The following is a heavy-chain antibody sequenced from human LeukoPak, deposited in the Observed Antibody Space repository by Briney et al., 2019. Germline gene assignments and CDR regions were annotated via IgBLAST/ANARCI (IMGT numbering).Heavy chain of an antibody. D-gene: IGHD5-12*01. J-gene: IGHJ3*02. CDR3: ARAYSDYDWTFRPLGDAFDI. CDR1: GFTLSRYA. CDR2: ISFDGSEK. V-gene: IGHV3-30-3*02. Sequence: GGSLRLSCAVSGFTLSRYAIHWVRQAPGKGAEWVAVISFDGSEKHYADSVKGRFTISKDDSKNTLFLQMNDVRAEDTALYYCARAYSDYDWTFRPLGDAFDIWGQGTMVTVSS.